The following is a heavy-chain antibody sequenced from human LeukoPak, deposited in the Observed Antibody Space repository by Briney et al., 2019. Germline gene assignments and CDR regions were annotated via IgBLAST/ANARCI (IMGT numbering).Heavy chain of an antibody. CDR3: ARVYYSSSYDYWYFDL. V-gene: IGHV4-59*01. D-gene: IGHD6-13*01. CDR2: IYYSGNT. CDR1: GGSIRSYY. Sequence: SETLSLTCTVSGGSIRSYYWSWLRQPPGKGLEWIGYIYYSGNTKYNPSLKSRVTISVDTSKNQFSLKLRSVTAADTAVYYCARVYYSSSYDYWYFDLWGGGTLVTVSS. J-gene: IGHJ2*01.